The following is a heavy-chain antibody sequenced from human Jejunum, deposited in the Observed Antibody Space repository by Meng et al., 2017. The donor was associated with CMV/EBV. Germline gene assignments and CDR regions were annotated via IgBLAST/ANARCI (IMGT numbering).Heavy chain of an antibody. CDR3: AHRKDYYDSSGYYYDWFDP. Sequence: SSGVGVGWIRQPPGKALEWLGFIYWNNEESYSPSLKSRLNITKDTSKNQVILTMINMDPVDTATYYCAHRKDYYDSSGYYYDWFDPWGQGTLVTVSS. CDR1: SSGVG. CDR2: IYWNNEE. J-gene: IGHJ5*02. V-gene: IGHV2-5*01. D-gene: IGHD3-22*01.